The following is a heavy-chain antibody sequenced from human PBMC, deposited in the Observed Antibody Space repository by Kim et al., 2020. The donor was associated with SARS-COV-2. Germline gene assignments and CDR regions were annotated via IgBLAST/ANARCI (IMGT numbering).Heavy chain of an antibody. V-gene: IGHV1-18*01. J-gene: IGHJ4*02. Sequence: YAQRLQGRVTMTTDTSTSTAYMELRSLRSDDTAVYYCERDMGSSTSCFDYWGQGTLVTVSS. CDR3: ERDMGSSTSCFDY. D-gene: IGHD2-2*01.